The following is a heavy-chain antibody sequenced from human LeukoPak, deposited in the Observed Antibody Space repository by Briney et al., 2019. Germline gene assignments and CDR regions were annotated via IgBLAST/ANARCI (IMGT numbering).Heavy chain of an antibody. J-gene: IGHJ5*02. CDR1: GYTFTSYY. CDR2: INPSGGST. V-gene: IGHV1-46*01. D-gene: IGHD3-22*01. Sequence: GASVKVSCKASGYTFTSYYIHWVRQAPGQGLEWMGIINPSGGSTTYAQKFQGRVTMTRDTSTSTVYMELSSLRSEDTALYYCARGDVYDSSVYNWFDPWGQGTLVIVSS. CDR3: ARGDVYDSSVYNWFDP.